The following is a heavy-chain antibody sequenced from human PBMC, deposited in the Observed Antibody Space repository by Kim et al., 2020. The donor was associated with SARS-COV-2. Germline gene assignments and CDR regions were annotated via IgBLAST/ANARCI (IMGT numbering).Heavy chain of an antibody. CDR2: ISYDGSNK. CDR3: AKDHRSNNGRGLEMATTFSDY. J-gene: IGHJ4*02. V-gene: IGHV3-30*18. CDR1: GFTFSSYG. Sequence: GGSLRLSCAASGFTFSSYGMHWVRQAPGKGLEWVAVISYDGSNKYYADSVKGRFTISRDNSKNTLYLQMNSLRAEDTAVYYCAKDHRSNNGRGLEMATTFSDYWGQGTLVTVSS. D-gene: IGHD5-12*01.